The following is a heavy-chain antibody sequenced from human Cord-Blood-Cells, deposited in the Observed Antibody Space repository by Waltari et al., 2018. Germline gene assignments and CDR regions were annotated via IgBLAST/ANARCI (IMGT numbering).Heavy chain of an antibody. Sequence: QVQLQESGPGLVKPSQTLSLTCTVSGGSISSGGYYWSWIRPHPGKGLEWIGYIYYSGSTYYNPSLKSRVTISVDTSKNQFSLKLSSVTAADTAVYYCARGTGTYYYYYMDVWGKGTTVTVSS. V-gene: IGHV4-31*03. CDR3: ARGTGTYYYYYMDV. J-gene: IGHJ6*03. CDR1: GGSISSGGYY. D-gene: IGHD1-1*01. CDR2: IYYSGST.